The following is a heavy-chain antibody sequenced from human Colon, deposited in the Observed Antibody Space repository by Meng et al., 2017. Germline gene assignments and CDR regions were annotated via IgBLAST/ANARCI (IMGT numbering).Heavy chain of an antibody. Sequence: QGVGPGLVMHSGTISLTCASSSGAISRSSCWSWGFHPPGKGLEWIGEISQSETTYNNPSLKIRVTITGDWAKNKFSLYQNSVTVADTALYYCVRQGMTSYSWGYWGQETLVTVSS. CDR1: SGAISRSSC. CDR2: ISQSETT. CDR3: VRQGMTSYSWGY. J-gene: IGHJ4*02. D-gene: IGHD3-9*01. V-gene: IGHV4-4*02.